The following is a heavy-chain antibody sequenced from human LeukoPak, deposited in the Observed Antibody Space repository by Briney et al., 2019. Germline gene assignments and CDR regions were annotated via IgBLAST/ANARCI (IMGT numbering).Heavy chain of an antibody. CDR2: ISSSSTYI. CDR3: ARDSSSGWPFDS. V-gene: IGHV3-21*01. Sequence: PGGSLRLSCVACGFTFSHHTMAWVRQAPGKGLEWVSSISSSSTYIYQPDSLRGRVTISRDNARNSLYLQMDSLRAEDTAVYFCARDSSSGWPFDSWGQGTLVTVSS. J-gene: IGHJ4*02. D-gene: IGHD6-25*01. CDR1: GFTFSHHT.